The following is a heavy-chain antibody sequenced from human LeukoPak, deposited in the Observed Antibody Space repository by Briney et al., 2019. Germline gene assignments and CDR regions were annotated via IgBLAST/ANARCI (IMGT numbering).Heavy chain of an antibody. Sequence: GGSLRLSCAASGFTFSNYDMYWVRQAPGRGLEWVAFIWYDGTNKYYGDSVKGRVTISRDNSKNTLYLQMNSLRAEDTAVYYCAKALWFGELNYWGQGTLVTVSS. CDR3: AKALWFGELNY. V-gene: IGHV3-30*02. CDR1: GFTFSNYD. J-gene: IGHJ4*02. CDR2: IWYDGTNK. D-gene: IGHD3-10*01.